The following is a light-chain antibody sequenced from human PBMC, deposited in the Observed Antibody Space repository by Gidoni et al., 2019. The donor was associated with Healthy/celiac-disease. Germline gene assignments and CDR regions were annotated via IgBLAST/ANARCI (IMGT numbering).Light chain of an antibody. V-gene: IGKV1-27*01. J-gene: IGKJ3*01. Sequence: DIQLTQSPSSLSASVGDRVTITCRVSQGISSYLNWYRQKPGKVPKLLIYRFSGSGSGTDFTLTISSLQPEDVAPYYGQRTYNAPSFGPGTKVEIK. CDR3: QRTYNAPS. CDR1: QGISSY.